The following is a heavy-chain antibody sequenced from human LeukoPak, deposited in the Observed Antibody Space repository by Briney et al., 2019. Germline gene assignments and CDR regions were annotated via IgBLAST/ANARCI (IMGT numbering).Heavy chain of an antibody. Sequence: ASVKVSCKASGGTFSSYAISWVRQAPGQGLEWMGGIIPIFGTANYAQKFQGRVTITADESASTAYMELSSLRSEDTAVYYCARLSGGWRLYYFDYWGQGTLVTVSS. D-gene: IGHD6-19*01. CDR3: ARLSGGWRLYYFDY. CDR1: GGTFSSYA. CDR2: IIPIFGTA. V-gene: IGHV1-69*13. J-gene: IGHJ4*02.